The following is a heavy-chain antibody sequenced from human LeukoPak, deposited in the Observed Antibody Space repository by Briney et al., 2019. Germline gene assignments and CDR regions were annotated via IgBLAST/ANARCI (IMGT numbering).Heavy chain of an antibody. CDR2: ISYDGSNK. Sequence: PGGSLRLSCAASGFTFSSYAMHWVRQAPGKGPEWVAVISYDGSNKYYADSVKGRFTISRDNSKNTLYLQMNSLRAEDTAVYYCARDYSSGWDYWGQGTLVTVSS. J-gene: IGHJ4*02. V-gene: IGHV3-30-3*01. CDR1: GFTFSSYA. D-gene: IGHD6-19*01. CDR3: ARDYSSGWDY.